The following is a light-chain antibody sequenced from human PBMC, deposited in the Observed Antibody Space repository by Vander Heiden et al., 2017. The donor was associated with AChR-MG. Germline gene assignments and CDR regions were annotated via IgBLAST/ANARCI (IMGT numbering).Light chain of an antibody. Sequence: QSVLPQPPSASGTPGQRVAISCSGTSSNVGSNYVYWYHQLTGTAPKLLIYSNNKRPSGVPDRFSGSKSGTSASLAIRGLRSEDEADYYCAAGDDSLSAWVFGGGTKLTVL. CDR2: SNN. V-gene: IGLV1-47*02. CDR1: SSNVGSNY. J-gene: IGLJ3*02. CDR3: AAGDDSLSAWV.